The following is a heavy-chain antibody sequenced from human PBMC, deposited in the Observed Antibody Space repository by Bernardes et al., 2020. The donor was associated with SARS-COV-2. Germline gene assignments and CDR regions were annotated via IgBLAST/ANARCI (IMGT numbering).Heavy chain of an antibody. CDR1: GGSISSGSYY. Sequence: SETLSLTCTVSGGSISSGSYYWSWIRQPAGKGLEWIGRIYTSGSTNYNPSLKSRVTISVDTSKNQFSLKLSSVTAADTAVYYCARAGLWFGEVRSWGQGTLVTVSS. CDR2: IYTSGST. CDR3: ARAGLWFGEVRS. V-gene: IGHV4-61*02. J-gene: IGHJ4*02. D-gene: IGHD3-10*01.